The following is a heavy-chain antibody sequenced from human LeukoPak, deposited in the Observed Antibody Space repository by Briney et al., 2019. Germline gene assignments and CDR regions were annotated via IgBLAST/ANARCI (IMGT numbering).Heavy chain of an antibody. J-gene: IGHJ3*02. CDR1: GFTFSDYY. D-gene: IGHD2-21*01. CDR3: AKTSVFKAFDI. V-gene: IGHV3-11*01. Sequence: GGSLRLSCAASGFTFSDYYMSWIRQAPGMGLGWVSYISSSGSTIYYADSVKGRFTISRDNSKNSLYLKMNSLRAEDTAVYYCAKTSVFKAFDIWGQGTMVTVSS. CDR2: ISSSGSTI.